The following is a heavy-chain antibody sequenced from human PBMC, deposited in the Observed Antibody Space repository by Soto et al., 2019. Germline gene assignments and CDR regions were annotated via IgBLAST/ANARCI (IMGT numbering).Heavy chain of an antibody. CDR3: ARYIPGVRYYGMDV. CDR2: IGESGTPT. J-gene: IGHJ6*02. D-gene: IGHD2-2*01. Sequence: EVQLLESGGGLVQPGGSLRLSCAASGFTFSSYAMKWVRQAPGKGLEWVSLIGESGTPTYYADSVKGRFTISRDKCGNPLFLEMYSLRAEDTAVYYCARYIPGVRYYGMDVWGQGTTVTVSS. CDR1: GFTFSSYA. V-gene: IGHV3-23*01.